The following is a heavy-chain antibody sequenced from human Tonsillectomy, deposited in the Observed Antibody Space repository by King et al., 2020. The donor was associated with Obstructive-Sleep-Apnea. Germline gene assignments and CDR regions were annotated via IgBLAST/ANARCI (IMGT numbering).Heavy chain of an antibody. CDR3: AKYSSGWYGGFDY. D-gene: IGHD6-19*01. CDR1: GFTFSSYS. CDR2: IRSSSSTI. J-gene: IGHJ4*02. Sequence: VQLVESGGGLVQPGGSLRLSCAASGFTFSSYSMNWVRQAPGKGLEWVSYIRSSSSTIYYADSVKGRFTISRDNAKNSLYLQMNSLRAEDTAVYYCAKYSSGWYGGFDYGGQGTLVTVSS. V-gene: IGHV3-48*01.